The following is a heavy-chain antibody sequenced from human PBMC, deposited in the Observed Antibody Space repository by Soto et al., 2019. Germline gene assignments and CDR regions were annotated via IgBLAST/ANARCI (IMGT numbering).Heavy chain of an antibody. CDR2: IYNGGST. CDR1: GGSISTVNYW. CDR3: ARGPSGDKVDS. J-gene: IGHJ4*02. Sequence: QVQLQESGPGLVKPSQTLSLTCTVSGGSISTVNYWWSWIRQSPDMGLEWIGHIYNGGSTYNNPSLESXXTXSGXPSNNQLSLTLSSVSAADTAVYYCARGPSGDKVDSWGQGTLVTVSS. D-gene: IGHD7-27*01. V-gene: IGHV4-30-4*01.